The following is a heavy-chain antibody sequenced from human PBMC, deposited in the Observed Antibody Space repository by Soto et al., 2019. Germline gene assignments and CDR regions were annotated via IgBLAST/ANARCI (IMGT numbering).Heavy chain of an antibody. CDR3: AKGGEGYCSGTSCLYHMDA. V-gene: IGHV3-23*01. CDR2: ISDSGST. J-gene: IGHJ6*03. CDR1: GFTFSSYA. Sequence: EVQLLESGGGLVQPGGSRRLSCAASGFTFSSYAMSWVRQAPGKGLEWVSTISDSGSTYYADSVKGRFTISRDISKNPLDVQMSSLRAEDTAVYDCAKGGEGYCSGTSCLYHMDAWGKGTTVTVSS. D-gene: IGHD2-15*01.